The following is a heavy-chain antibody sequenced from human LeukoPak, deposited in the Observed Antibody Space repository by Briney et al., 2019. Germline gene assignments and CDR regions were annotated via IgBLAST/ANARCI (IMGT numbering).Heavy chain of an antibody. CDR2: ISGSGCST. V-gene: IGHV3-23*01. CDR1: GFTFSSYA. J-gene: IGHJ4*02. CDR3: AKDLKDYYDSSGYYYAFGY. D-gene: IGHD3-22*01. Sequence: GGSLRLSCAASGFTFSSYAMSWVRQAPGKGLEWFSAISGSGCSTYYADSVKGRFTISRDNSKNTLYLQMNSLRAEDTAVYYCAKDLKDYYDSSGYYYAFGYWGQGTLVTVSS.